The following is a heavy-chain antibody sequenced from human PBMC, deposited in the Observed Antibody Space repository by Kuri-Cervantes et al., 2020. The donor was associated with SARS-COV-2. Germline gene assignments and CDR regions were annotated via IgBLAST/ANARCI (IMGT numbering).Heavy chain of an antibody. Sequence: GGSLRLSCEVSGFLFSASVIHWVRQASGKGLEWVGRVRGKANNYATAYAASVKGRFTISRDDLKNMAYLQMNSLKTEDTAVYYCTTLIDYWGQGALVTVSS. J-gene: IGHJ4*02. CDR2: VRGKANNYAT. V-gene: IGHV3-73*01. CDR3: TTLIDY. CDR1: GFLFSASV.